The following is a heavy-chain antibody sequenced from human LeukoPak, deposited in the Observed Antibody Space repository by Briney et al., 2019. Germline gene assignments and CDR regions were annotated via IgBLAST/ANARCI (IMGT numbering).Heavy chain of an antibody. CDR2: INHSGST. V-gene: IGHV4-34*01. CDR3: ARGWGYFDF. CDR1: GGSFSGYY. D-gene: IGHD3-16*01. Sequence: PSETLSLTCAVYGGSFSGYYWSWIRQPPGKGLEWIGEINHSGSTNYNPSLKSRVAISLDTSKNQFSLSLNSVTAADTAVYYCARGWGYFDFWGQGTLVIVSS. J-gene: IGHJ4*02.